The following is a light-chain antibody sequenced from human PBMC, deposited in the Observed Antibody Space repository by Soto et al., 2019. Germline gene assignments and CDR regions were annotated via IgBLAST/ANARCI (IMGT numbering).Light chain of an antibody. Sequence: SYELTQPPSVSVSPGQTASITCSGDKLGDKYVCWYQQKPGQSPVLVIFQDNKRPSGIPERFSGSNSGNTATLTISGTQAMDEADYYCQAWDSGTYVVFGGGTKLTVL. CDR2: QDN. V-gene: IGLV3-1*01. J-gene: IGLJ2*01. CDR3: QAWDSGTYVV. CDR1: KLGDKY.